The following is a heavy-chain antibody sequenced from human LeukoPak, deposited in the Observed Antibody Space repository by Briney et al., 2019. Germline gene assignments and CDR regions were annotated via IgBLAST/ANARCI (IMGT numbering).Heavy chain of an antibody. V-gene: IGHV3-23*01. CDR1: GFTFSSYA. CDR3: ARDRLTGTTGPAPRYYYYGMDV. J-gene: IGHJ6*02. Sequence: GGSLRLSCAASGFTFSSYAMSWVRQAPGKGLEWVSAISGSGGSTYYADSVKGRFTISRDNAKNSLYLQMNSLRAEDTAVYYCARDRLTGTTGPAPRYYYYGMDVWGQGTTVTVSS. D-gene: IGHD1-7*01. CDR2: ISGSGGST.